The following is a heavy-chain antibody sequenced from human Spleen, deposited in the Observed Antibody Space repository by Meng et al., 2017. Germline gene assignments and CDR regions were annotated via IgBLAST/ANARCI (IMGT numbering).Heavy chain of an antibody. CDR2: INTNTGNP. CDR3: AIYPGPIAAAGTRFYWFDP. D-gene: IGHD6-13*01. Sequence: ASVKVSCKASGYTFTSYAMNWVRQAPGQGLEWMGWINTNTGNPTYAQGFTGRFVFSLDTSVNTAYLQISSLKAEDTAVYYCAIYPGPIAAAGTRFYWFDPWGQGTLVTVSS. CDR1: GYTFTSYA. J-gene: IGHJ5*02. V-gene: IGHV7-4-1*02.